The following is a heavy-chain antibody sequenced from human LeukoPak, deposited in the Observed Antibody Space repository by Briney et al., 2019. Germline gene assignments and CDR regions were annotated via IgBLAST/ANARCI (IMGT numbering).Heavy chain of an antibody. V-gene: IGHV4-59*01. J-gene: IGHJ4*02. CDR2: IYYSGST. CDR3: ARLGYCSSTSCFDY. Sequence: SETLSLTCTVSGGSISSYYWSWIRQPPGKGLEWIEYIYYSGSTNYNPSLKSRVTISVDTSKNQFSLKLSSVTAADTAVYYCARLGYCSSTSCFDYWGQGTLDTVSS. D-gene: IGHD2-2*01. CDR1: GGSISSYY.